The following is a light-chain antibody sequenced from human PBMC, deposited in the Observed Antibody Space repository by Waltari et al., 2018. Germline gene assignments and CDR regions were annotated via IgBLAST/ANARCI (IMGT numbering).Light chain of an antibody. V-gene: IGLV4-69*01. CDR2: LNSDGSH. CDR1: SGHSSYD. Sequence: QLVLTQSPSASASLGASVKLTCTLSSGHSSYDIAWHQQQPEKGPRYLMKLNSDGSHSKGDGIPDRFSGSSSGAERYLTISSLQSEDEADYYCQTRGTGMVFGGGTKLTVL. CDR3: QTRGTGMV. J-gene: IGLJ2*01.